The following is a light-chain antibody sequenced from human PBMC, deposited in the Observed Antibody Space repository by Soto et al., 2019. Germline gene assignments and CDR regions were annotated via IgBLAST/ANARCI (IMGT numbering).Light chain of an antibody. J-gene: IGKJ4*01. CDR1: QSVLYSSNNKNY. CDR3: QQYYSTPLT. CDR2: WAS. V-gene: IGKV4-1*01. Sequence: DIVMTQSPDSLAVSLGERATINCKSSQSVLYSSNNKNYLVWYQQKPGQPPKLLLYWASTRESGVPDRFSGSGSGTDFTLTISSLRAEDVEVYYCQQYYSTPLTLGGGTKVDIK.